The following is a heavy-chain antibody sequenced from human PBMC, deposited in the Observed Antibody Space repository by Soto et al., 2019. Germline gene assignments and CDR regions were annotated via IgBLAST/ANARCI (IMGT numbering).Heavy chain of an antibody. CDR2: INHSGST. Sequence: QVQLQQWGAGLLKPSETLSLTCAVYGGSFSGYYWSWIRQPPGKGLEWIGEINHSGSTNYNPSLKSRVTISVDTSKNQFSLKLSSVTAADTAVYYCARGRGALAYYYYYGMDVWGQGTTVTVSS. D-gene: IGHD3-3*02. V-gene: IGHV4-34*01. CDR3: ARGRGALAYYYYYGMDV. CDR1: GGSFSGYY. J-gene: IGHJ6*02.